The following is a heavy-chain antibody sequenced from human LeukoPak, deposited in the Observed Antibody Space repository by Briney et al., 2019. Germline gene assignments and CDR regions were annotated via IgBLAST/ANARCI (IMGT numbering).Heavy chain of an antibody. D-gene: IGHD3-22*01. Sequence: GGSLRLSCVASGFTFSSYGMHWVRQAPGKGLEWVAFLRYDGSNKYYADSVKGRFTISRDSSKNTLYLQMNSLRAEDTAVYYCAKDQGDSSGYYYEGFDYWGQGTLVTVSS. CDR2: LRYDGSNK. V-gene: IGHV3-30*02. CDR3: AKDQGDSSGYYYEGFDY. J-gene: IGHJ4*02. CDR1: GFTFSSYG.